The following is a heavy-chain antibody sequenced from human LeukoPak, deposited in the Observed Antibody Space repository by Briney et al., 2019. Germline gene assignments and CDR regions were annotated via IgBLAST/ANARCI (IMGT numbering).Heavy chain of an antibody. J-gene: IGHJ5*02. V-gene: IGHV4-39*01. CDR2: IYYSGST. Sequence: SETLSLTCTVSGGSISSSSYYWGWIRQPPGKGLDWTGTIYYSGSTYYNPSLKSRVTISVDTSKNQFSLKLISVTAADTAVYYCARLSIAVAGRGFDPWGQGTLVTV. CDR3: ARLSIAVAGRGFDP. CDR1: GGSISSSSYY. D-gene: IGHD6-19*01.